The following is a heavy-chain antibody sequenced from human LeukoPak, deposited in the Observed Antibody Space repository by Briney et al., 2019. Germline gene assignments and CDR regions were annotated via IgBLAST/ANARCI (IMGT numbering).Heavy chain of an antibody. CDR2: ISSSSSYI. Sequence: GGSLRLSCAASGFTFSSYSMNWVRQAPGKGLEWVSSISSSSSYIYYADSVKGRFTISRDNAKNSLYLQMNSLRAEDTAVYYCASPTRDYGDYGYDAFDIWGQGTMVTVSS. CDR1: GFTFSSYS. J-gene: IGHJ3*02. V-gene: IGHV3-21*01. CDR3: ASPTRDYGDYGYDAFDI. D-gene: IGHD4-17*01.